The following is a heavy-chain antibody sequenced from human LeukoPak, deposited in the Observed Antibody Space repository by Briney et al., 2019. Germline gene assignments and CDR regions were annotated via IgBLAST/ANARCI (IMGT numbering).Heavy chain of an antibody. CDR1: GYTYTSYY. Sequence: ASVKVSCKASGYTYTSYYMHWVRQAPGQGLEWMGIINPSGGSTSYAQKFQGRVTMTRDTSTSTVYMELSSLRSEDTAVYYCARDQGVNYWFDPWGQGTLVTVSS. J-gene: IGHJ5*02. V-gene: IGHV1-46*01. D-gene: IGHD1-7*01. CDR2: INPSGGST. CDR3: ARDQGVNYWFDP.